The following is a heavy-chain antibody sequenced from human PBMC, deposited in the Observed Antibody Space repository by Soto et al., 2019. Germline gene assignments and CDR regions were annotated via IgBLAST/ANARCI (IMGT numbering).Heavy chain of an antibody. V-gene: IGHV1-24*01. D-gene: IGHD2-15*01. CDR3: VPFHCSGGSCYPNWFDP. CDR2: FDPEDGET. J-gene: IGHJ5*02. Sequence: GASVKVSCKVSGYTLTELSMHWVRQAPGKGLEWMGGFDPEDGETIYAQKFQGRVTMTEDTSTDTAYMELSSLRSEDTAVYYCVPFHCSGGSCYPNWFDPWGQGTLVTVSS. CDR1: GYTLTELS.